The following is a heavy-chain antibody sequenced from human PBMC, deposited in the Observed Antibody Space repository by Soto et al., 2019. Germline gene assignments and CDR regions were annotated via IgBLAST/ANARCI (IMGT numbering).Heavy chain of an antibody. J-gene: IGHJ6*02. CDR2: IKSKTDGGTT. Sequence: GGSLRLSCAASGFTFSNAWMSWVRQAPGKGLEWVGRIKSKTDGGTTDYAAPVKGRFTISRDDSKNTLYLQMNSLKTEDTAVYYCTTEGYCSGGSCYYYGMDVWGQGTTVTVSS. CDR3: TTEGYCSGGSCYYYGMDV. D-gene: IGHD2-15*01. V-gene: IGHV3-15*01. CDR1: GFTFSNAW.